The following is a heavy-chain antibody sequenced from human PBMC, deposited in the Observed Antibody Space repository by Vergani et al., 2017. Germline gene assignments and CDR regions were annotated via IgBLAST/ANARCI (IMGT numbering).Heavy chain of an antibody. J-gene: IGHJ4*02. D-gene: IGHD3-22*01. CDR3: AHTQLDLGPALRSSGXFDY. Sequence: QITLKESGPTLVKPTQTLTLTCTFSGFSLSTSGVGVGWIRQPPGKALEWLALIYWDDDKRYSPALKSRLTITKDTSKNQVVLTMTNMDPVDTATYYCAHTQLDLGPALRSSGXFDYWGQGTLVTVSS. CDR1: GFSLSTSGVG. CDR2: IYWDDDK. V-gene: IGHV2-5*02.